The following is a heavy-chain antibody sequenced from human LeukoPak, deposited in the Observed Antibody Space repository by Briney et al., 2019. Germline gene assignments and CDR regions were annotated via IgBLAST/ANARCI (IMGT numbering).Heavy chain of an antibody. CDR3: ARVHADFYYYYDMDV. Sequence: SETLSLTCTVSGGSISSYYWSWIRQPPGKGLEWIGYIYYSGSTNYNPSLKSRVTISVDTSKNQFSLKLSSVTAADTAVYYCARVHADFYYYYDMDVWGKGTTVTVSS. CDR2: IYYSGST. V-gene: IGHV4-59*01. D-gene: IGHD2-21*02. CDR1: GGSISSYY. J-gene: IGHJ6*04.